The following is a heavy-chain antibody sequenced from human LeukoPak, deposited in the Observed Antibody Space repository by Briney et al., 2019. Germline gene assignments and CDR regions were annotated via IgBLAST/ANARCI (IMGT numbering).Heavy chain of an antibody. CDR3: ASYDILTGYHSPFDY. CDR2: ISYDGKNM. D-gene: IGHD3-9*01. CDR1: GFTFSSYG. Sequence: GGSLRLSCAASGFTFSSYGMHWVRQAPGKGLEWVAVISYDGKNMYYADSVGGRFTISRDNSQNTLYLQMNSLRVEDTGVYYCASYDILTGYHSPFDYWGQGSLVTVSS. J-gene: IGHJ4*02. V-gene: IGHV3-30*03.